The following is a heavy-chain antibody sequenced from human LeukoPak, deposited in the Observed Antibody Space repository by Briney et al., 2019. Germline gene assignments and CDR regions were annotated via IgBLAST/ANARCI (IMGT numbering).Heavy chain of an antibody. Sequence: PGGSLRLSCAASGFTFSSYSMNWVRQAPGKGLEWVSYISSSSSTIYYADSVKGRFTISRDNAKNSLYLQMNSLRDEDTAVYYCAREGPYYGSGSYRGDVWGQGTTVTVSS. V-gene: IGHV3-48*02. CDR1: GFTFSSYS. D-gene: IGHD3-10*01. J-gene: IGHJ6*02. CDR3: AREGPYYGSGSYRGDV. CDR2: ISSSSSTI.